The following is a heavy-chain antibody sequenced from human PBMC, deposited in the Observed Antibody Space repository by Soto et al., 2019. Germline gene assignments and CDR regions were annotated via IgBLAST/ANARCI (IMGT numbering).Heavy chain of an antibody. CDR2: IIPIFGTP. CDR3: ARAGYCSGSSCYWFDY. J-gene: IGHJ4*02. CDR1: GDTFSSYA. Sequence: QVQLVQSGAEVKKPGSSVKVSCKASGDTFSSYAFSWVRQAPGQGLEWMGGIIPIFGTPNYAQKFQGRATITADKSTSTVYMELRRLRSEDTAVYYCARAGYCSGSSCYWFDYWGQGTLVTASS. V-gene: IGHV1-69*06. D-gene: IGHD2-15*01.